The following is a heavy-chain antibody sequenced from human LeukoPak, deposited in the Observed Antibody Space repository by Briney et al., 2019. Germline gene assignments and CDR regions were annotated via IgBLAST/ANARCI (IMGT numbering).Heavy chain of an antibody. D-gene: IGHD6-19*01. CDR1: GGSFSGYY. CDR2: INHSGST. J-gene: IGHJ3*02. CDR3: ARGRLAVAVREAFDI. V-gene: IGHV4-34*01. Sequence: PSETLSLTCAVYGGSFSGYYWSWIRQPPGKGLEWIGEINHSGSTNYNPSLKSRVTISVDTSKNQFSLKLSSVTAADTAVYYCARGRLAVAVREAFDIWGQGTMVTVSS.